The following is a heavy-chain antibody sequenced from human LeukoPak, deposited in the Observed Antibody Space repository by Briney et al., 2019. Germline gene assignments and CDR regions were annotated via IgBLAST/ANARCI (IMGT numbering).Heavy chain of an antibody. V-gene: IGHV4-59*01. Sequence: KPSETLSLTSTVSGGSIGSYYWSWIRQPPGKGLEWIGYIYYSGSTNYNPSLKSRVTISVDTSKNQFSLKLSSVTAADTAVYYCARSGRPLTYYYGSGSYRNWFDPWGQGTLVTVSS. CDR1: GGSIGSYY. D-gene: IGHD3-10*01. J-gene: IGHJ5*02. CDR2: IYYSGST. CDR3: ARSGRPLTYYYGSGSYRNWFDP.